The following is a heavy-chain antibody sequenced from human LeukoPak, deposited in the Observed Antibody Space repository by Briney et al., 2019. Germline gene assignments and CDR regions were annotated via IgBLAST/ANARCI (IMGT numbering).Heavy chain of an antibody. D-gene: IGHD4-17*01. CDR2: ISSSSSTI. CDR3: ARSNRKDYGDYDPPYYYDMDV. J-gene: IGHJ6*02. Sequence: PGGSLRLSCAASGFTFSSYIMNWVRQAPGKGLEWVSYISSSSSTIYYADSVKGRFTISRDNAKNSLYLQMNSLRDEDTAVYYCARSNRKDYGDYDPPYYYDMDVWGQGTTVTVSS. CDR1: GFTFSSYI. V-gene: IGHV3-48*02.